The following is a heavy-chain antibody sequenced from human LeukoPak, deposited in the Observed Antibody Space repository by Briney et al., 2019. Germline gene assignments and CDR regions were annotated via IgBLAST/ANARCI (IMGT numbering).Heavy chain of an antibody. CDR2: ISYDGSNK. CDR3: ANVNDDYGDYDPYYFDY. D-gene: IGHD4-17*01. Sequence: PGGSLRLSCAASGFTFSSYGMHWVRQAPGKGLEWVAIISYDGSNKYYADSVKGRFTVSRDNSKNTLYLQMNSLRAEDTAVYYCANVNDDYGDYDPYYFDYWGQGTLVTVSS. CDR1: GFTFSSYG. V-gene: IGHV3-30*18. J-gene: IGHJ4*02.